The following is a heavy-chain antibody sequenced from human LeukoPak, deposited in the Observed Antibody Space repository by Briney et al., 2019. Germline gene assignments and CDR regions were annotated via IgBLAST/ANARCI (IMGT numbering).Heavy chain of an antibody. CDR2: IRSKAYGGTT. D-gene: IGHD3-22*01. J-gene: IGHJ4*02. CDR3: ARAALYYDNSVGY. V-gene: IGHV3-49*02. Sequence: WIRQPPGKGLEWVGFIRSKAYGGTTEYAASVEGRFTISRDDSKSIAYLQMNSLKTEDTAVYYCARAALYYDNSVGYWGQGTLVTVSS.